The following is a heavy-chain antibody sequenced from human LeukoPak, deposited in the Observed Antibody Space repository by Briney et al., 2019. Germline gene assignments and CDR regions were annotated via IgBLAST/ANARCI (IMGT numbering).Heavy chain of an antibody. Sequence: GGSLRLSCAASGFTFSSYSMNWVRQAPGRGLDWVSSISSSSSYIYYEDSVKGRFTISRDNAKNSLYLQINSLIAEETAVYYCASVPTEDTVMVFSGGGDYWGQGTLVTVSS. V-gene: IGHV3-21*01. CDR1: GFTFSSYS. CDR3: ASVPTEDTVMVFSGGGDY. D-gene: IGHD5-18*01. J-gene: IGHJ4*02. CDR2: ISSSSSYI.